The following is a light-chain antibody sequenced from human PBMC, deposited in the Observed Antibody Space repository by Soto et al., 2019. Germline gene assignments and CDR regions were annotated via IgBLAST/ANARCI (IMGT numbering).Light chain of an antibody. CDR3: QQSHSVPRT. V-gene: IGKV1-39*01. CDR1: QTLNTY. J-gene: IGKJ1*01. Sequence: DIQMTQSPSSLSAFVGDRVTITCRASQTLNTYLNWYQHKPGTAPKLLIYAASNVQSGVPSRFGGSGSGTDFTLTITSLQPEESATYYCQQSHSVPRTFGQGTKVEI. CDR2: AAS.